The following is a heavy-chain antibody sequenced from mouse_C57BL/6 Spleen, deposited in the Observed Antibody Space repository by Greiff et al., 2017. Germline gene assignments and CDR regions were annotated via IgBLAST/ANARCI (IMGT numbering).Heavy chain of an antibody. Sequence: VKLQESGAELVRPGTSVKMSCKASGYTFTNYWIGWAKQRPGHGLEWIGDIYPGGGYTNYNEKFKGKATLTADKSSSTAYMQFSSLTSEDSAIYYCARSYYGYDDGDYYAMDYWGQGTSVTVSS. CDR2: IYPGGGYT. D-gene: IGHD2-9*01. J-gene: IGHJ4*01. CDR1: GYTFTNYW. V-gene: IGHV1-63*01. CDR3: ARSYYGYDDGDYYAMDY.